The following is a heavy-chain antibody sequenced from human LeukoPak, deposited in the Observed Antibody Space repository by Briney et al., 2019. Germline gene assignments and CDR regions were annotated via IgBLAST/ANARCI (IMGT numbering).Heavy chain of an antibody. CDR1: GFTFSSYS. D-gene: IGHD3-22*01. CDR2: ISATSNYI. J-gene: IGHJ4*02. Sequence: KPGGSLRLSCAASGFTFSSYSMNWVRQAPGKGLEWVSSISATSNYIYYADSVKGRFTIPRDNAKNSLYLQMNSLRAEDTAVYYCARVGSGYYPNHFDYWGQGTLVTVSS. V-gene: IGHV3-21*01. CDR3: ARVGSGYYPNHFDY.